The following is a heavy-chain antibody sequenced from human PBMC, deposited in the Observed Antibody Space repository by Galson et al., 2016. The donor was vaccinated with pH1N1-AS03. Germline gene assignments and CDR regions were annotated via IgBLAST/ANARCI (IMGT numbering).Heavy chain of an antibody. CDR2: ISARGGST. CDR1: GFTFSNYA. D-gene: IGHD4-17*01. V-gene: IGHV3-23*01. Sequence: SLRLSCAASGFTFSNYAMSWVRQAPGKRLEWVSGISARGGSTYYADSVKGRFTVSTDNSKNTLYVQMNSLKVEDTAVYYCAKGDGDYGYYYYYMDVWGKGTAVTVSS. J-gene: IGHJ6*03. CDR3: AKGDGDYGYYYYYMDV.